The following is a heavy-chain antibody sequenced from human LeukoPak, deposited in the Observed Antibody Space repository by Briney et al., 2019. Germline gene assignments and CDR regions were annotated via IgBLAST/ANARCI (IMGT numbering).Heavy chain of an antibody. V-gene: IGHV1-3*01. D-gene: IGHD2-15*01. CDR2: MNAGNGNT. J-gene: IGHJ6*03. Sequence: ASVKVSCKASGYIFTDYAIHWLRQAPGQRPEGRGWMNAGNGNTKYSQKFQGRITLIRDTSTATAYMDVSRLRHDDLAVYYCARGRGTSGSNTDFYYYYYMDVWGKGTTVTVSS. CDR3: ARGRGTSGSNTDFYYYYYMDV. CDR1: GYIFTDYA.